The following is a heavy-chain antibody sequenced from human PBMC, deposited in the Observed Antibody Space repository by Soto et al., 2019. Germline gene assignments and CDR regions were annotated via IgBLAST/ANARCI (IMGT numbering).Heavy chain of an antibody. D-gene: IGHD3-9*01. CDR3: GILTGYYARD. CDR2: IIPILGIA. J-gene: IGHJ4*02. V-gene: IGHV1-69*02. CDR1: GGTFSSYT. Sequence: QVQLVQSGAEVKKPGSSVKVSCKASGGTFSSYTISWVRQAPGQGLEWMGRIIPILGIANYAQKFQGRVTIPADKSTSTAYMELSSLRSEYTAVYYCGILTGYYARDWGQGTLVTVSS.